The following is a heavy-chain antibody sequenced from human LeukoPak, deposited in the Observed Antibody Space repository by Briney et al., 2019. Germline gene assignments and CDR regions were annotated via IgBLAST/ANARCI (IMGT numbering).Heavy chain of an antibody. J-gene: IGHJ5*02. V-gene: IGHV1-46*01. CDR2: INPSGGST. Sequence: ASVKVSCKASGYTFTSYYMHWVRQAPGQGLEWMGIINPSGGSTSYAQKFQGRVTMTRDTSTSTVYMELSSLRSEDTALYYCARVKLSRSSGYSTNWFDPWGQGTLVTVSP. D-gene: IGHD6-13*01. CDR1: GYTFTSYY. CDR3: ARVKLSRSSGYSTNWFDP.